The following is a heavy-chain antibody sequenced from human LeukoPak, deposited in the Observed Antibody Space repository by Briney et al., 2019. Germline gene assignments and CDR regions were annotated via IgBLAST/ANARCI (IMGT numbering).Heavy chain of an antibody. CDR3: AKNRLGSSLLYYFDY. CDR1: GFTFSSYA. CDR2: ISGSGGST. V-gene: IGHV3-23*01. J-gene: IGHJ4*02. Sequence: GGSLRLSCAASGFTFSSYAMSWVRQAPGKGLEWVSAISGSGGSTYYADSVKGRFTISRDNSKNTLYLQMNSLRAEDTAVYYCAKNRLGSSLLYYFDYWGQGTLVTVSS. D-gene: IGHD1-26*01.